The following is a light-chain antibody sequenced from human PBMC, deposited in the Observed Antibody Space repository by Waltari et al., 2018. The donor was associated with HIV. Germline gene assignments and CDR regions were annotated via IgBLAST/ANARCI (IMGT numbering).Light chain of an antibody. CDR3: QSYDSSLSGWV. CDR1: SSNIGAGYD. V-gene: IGLV1-40*01. J-gene: IGLJ3*02. Sequence: QSVLTQSPSVSGAPGQRVTISCTGSSSNIGAGYDVHWYQQLPETAPKLHIYGNNTRRSGFPGRFSGSKSGASASLAITGLQAEDEADYYCQSYDSSLSGWVFGGGTKLTVL. CDR2: GNN.